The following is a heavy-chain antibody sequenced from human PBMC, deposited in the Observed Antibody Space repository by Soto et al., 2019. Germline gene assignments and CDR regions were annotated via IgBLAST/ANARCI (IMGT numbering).Heavy chain of an antibody. D-gene: IGHD5-12*01. CDR2: LSRGGGST. CDR1: GFTYSSHG. Sequence: EAQLLESGGELIQPGGSLRLSCAASGFTYSSHGMSWVRQAPGKGLEWIAGLSRGGGSTYYADSVNGRFTISRDNSKNTLDLIMNSLRVEDTALYYCARDGKYRTDGFDIWGQGTMVTVSS. V-gene: IGHV3-23*01. CDR3: ARDGKYRTDGFDI. J-gene: IGHJ3*02.